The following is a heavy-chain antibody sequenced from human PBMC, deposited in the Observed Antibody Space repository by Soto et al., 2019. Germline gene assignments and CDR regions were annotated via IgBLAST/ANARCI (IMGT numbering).Heavy chain of an antibody. J-gene: IGHJ4*02. CDR2: IYYTGRT. D-gene: IGHD6-19*01. V-gene: IGHV4-39*01. Sequence: QLQLQESGPGLVKPSETLSLTCTVSGGSISGSSYYWGWIRQPPGKGLEWIGAIYYTGRTYYKPSLKSRVTISVDTSKNQFSLKVNSVTAADTAVYYCASGGVGSIAVAGWGQGTLVTVSS. CDR1: GGSISGSSYY. CDR3: ASGGVGSIAVAG.